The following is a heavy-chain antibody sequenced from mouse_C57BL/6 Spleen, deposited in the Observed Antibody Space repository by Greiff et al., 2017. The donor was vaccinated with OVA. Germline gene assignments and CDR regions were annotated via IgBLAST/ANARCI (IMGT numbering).Heavy chain of an antibody. J-gene: IGHJ2*01. CDR1: GFTFSSYG. CDR3: ARLGTTVDFDY. V-gene: IGHV5-6*01. CDR2: ISSGGSYT. D-gene: IGHD1-1*01. Sequence: EVQLQESGGDLVKPGGSLKLSCAASGFTFSSYGMSWVRQTPDKRLEWVATISSGGSYTYYPDSVKGRFTISRDNAKNTLYLQMSSLKSEDTAMYYCARLGTTVDFDYWGQGTTLTVSS.